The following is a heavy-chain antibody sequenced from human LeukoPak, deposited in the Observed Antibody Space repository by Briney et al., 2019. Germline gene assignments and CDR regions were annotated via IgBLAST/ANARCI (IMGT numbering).Heavy chain of an antibody. J-gene: IGHJ3*02. CDR2: IYSGGST. D-gene: IGHD2-15*01. CDR1: GFTVSSDY. Sequence: QPGGSLRLSCAVSGFTVSSDYMSWVRQAPGKGLEWVSIIYSGGSTYYADSVKGRFTISRDNFKNTMFLQMDSLRAEDTAVYYCARGDYKGGIYCSGGSCYSDEDDAFDTWGQGTMVTVSS. CDR3: ARGDYKGGIYCSGGSCYSDEDDAFDT. V-gene: IGHV3-66*01.